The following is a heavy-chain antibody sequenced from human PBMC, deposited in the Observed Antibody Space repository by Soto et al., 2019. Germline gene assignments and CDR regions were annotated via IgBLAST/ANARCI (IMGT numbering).Heavy chain of an antibody. Sequence: QVQLVQSGAEVKKPGASVKVSCKASGYTFTSYGISWVRQAPGQGLEWMGWISAYNGNTNYAQKLQGRVTMTTDTSTSTAYMELRSLRSDDTAVYYCARVQMLAGNSILYGMDVWGQGTTVTVSS. CDR3: ARVQMLAGNSILYGMDV. CDR2: ISAYNGNT. CDR1: GYTFTSYG. D-gene: IGHD6-13*01. J-gene: IGHJ6*02. V-gene: IGHV1-18*04.